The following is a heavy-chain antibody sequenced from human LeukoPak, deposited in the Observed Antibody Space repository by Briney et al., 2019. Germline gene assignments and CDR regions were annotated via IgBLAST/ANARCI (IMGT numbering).Heavy chain of an antibody. CDR3: ARETGGSFEYFDY. CDR2: INPSSGGT. V-gene: IGHV1-2*06. CDR1: GYSFTSYY. D-gene: IGHD7-27*01. J-gene: IGHJ4*02. Sequence: ASVKVSCKASGYSFTSYYIHWVRQAPGQGLEWMGRINPSSGGTNYAQKFQGRVTMTRDTSTTTAYMGLSSLRSDDTAVYYCARETGGSFEYFDYWGQGTLVTVSS.